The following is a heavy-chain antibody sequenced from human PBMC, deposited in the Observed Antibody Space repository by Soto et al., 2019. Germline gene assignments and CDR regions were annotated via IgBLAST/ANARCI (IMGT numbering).Heavy chain of an antibody. D-gene: IGHD2-2*01. CDR2: IYYSGDT. CDR3: ARYPVVVVPAANYGLDV. Sequence: SETLSLTCSVSGVSVSSDIYYWSWIRHHPGKGLEWIGYIYYSGDTYYNPSLGGRVTISLDTSKNHFSLRLRSVTPADTAVYYCARYPVVVVPAANYGLDVWGQGTTVTVSS. CDR1: GVSVSSDIYY. V-gene: IGHV4-31*03. J-gene: IGHJ6*02.